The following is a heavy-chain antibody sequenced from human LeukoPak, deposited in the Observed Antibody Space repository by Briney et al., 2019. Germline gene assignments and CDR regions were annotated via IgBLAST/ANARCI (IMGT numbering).Heavy chain of an antibody. CDR3: AKGFVVAPRWGDLQFDL. Sequence: GGSLRLSCAASGFSFSRYGMHWVRQAPGKGLEWAAFIRHDGSIKYYADSVKGRFTISRDNSKNTLYLQMNSLRGDDTALYFCAKGFVVAPRWGDLQFDLWGRGTLVTVSS. CDR1: GFSFSRYG. V-gene: IGHV3-30*02. CDR2: IRHDGSIK. D-gene: IGHD6-6*01. J-gene: IGHJ2*01.